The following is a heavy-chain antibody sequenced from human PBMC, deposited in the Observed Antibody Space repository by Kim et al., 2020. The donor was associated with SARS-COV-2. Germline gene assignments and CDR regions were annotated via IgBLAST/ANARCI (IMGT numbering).Heavy chain of an antibody. CDR3: ARETTVTTFFALGW. CDR2: INPNSGGT. J-gene: IGHJ4*02. Sequence: ASVKVSCKASGYTFTGYYMHWVRQAPGQGLEWMGWINPNSGGTNYAQKFQGWVTMTRDTSISTAYMELSRLRSDDTAVYYCARETTVTTFFALGWWGQGTLVTVSS. CDR1: GYTFTGYY. V-gene: IGHV1-2*04. D-gene: IGHD4-17*01.